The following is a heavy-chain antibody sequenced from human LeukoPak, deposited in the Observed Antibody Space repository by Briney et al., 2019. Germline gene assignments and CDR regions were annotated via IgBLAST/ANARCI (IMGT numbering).Heavy chain of an antibody. CDR2: ISAYNGNT. Sequence: ASVKVSCKASGGTFSSYAISWVRQAPGQGLEWMGWISAYNGNTNYAQKLQGRVTMTTDTSTSTAYMELRSLRSDDTAVYYCARDSITMIQGALDIWGQGTMVTVSS. D-gene: IGHD3-22*01. CDR1: GGTFSSYA. CDR3: ARDSITMIQGALDI. V-gene: IGHV1-18*01. J-gene: IGHJ3*02.